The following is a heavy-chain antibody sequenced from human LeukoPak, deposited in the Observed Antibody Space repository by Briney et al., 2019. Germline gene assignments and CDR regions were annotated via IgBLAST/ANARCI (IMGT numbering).Heavy chain of an antibody. D-gene: IGHD1-26*01. Sequence: SETQSLTCTVSGAPISNYYWSWIRQPAGKGLEWIGRVYTGGSTNYNPSLRSRVTISVDKSRNQFFLNLRSVTAADTAVYYCAGRDYWGQGTLVTVSS. CDR3: AGRDY. CDR2: VYTGGST. J-gene: IGHJ4*02. V-gene: IGHV4-4*07. CDR1: GAPISNYY.